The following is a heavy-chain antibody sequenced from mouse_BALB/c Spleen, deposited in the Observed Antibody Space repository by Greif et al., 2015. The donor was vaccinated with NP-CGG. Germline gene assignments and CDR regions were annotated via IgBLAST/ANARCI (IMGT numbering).Heavy chain of an antibody. CDR2: IRLKSNNYAT. Sequence: EVQLQESGGGLVQPGGSMKLSCVASGFTFRNYWMNWVRQSPEKGLEWVAEIRLKSNNYATHYAESVKGRFTISRDDSKSSVYLQMNNLRAEDTGIYYCTTGFAYWGQGTLVTVSA. CDR3: TTGFAY. V-gene: IGHV6-6*02. CDR1: GFTFRNYW. J-gene: IGHJ3*01.